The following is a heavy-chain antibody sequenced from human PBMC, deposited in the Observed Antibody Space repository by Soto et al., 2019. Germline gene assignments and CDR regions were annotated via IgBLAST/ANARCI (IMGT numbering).Heavy chain of an antibody. CDR2: IYYSGST. D-gene: IGHD3-3*01. Sequence: SETLSLTCTVSGGSISSSSYYWGWIRQPPGKGLEWIGSIYYSGSTYYNPSLKSRVTISVDTSKNQFSLKLSSVTAADTAVYYCARLEIFGVVIEFDYWGQGTLVTVSS. V-gene: IGHV4-39*01. J-gene: IGHJ4*02. CDR1: GGSISSSSYY. CDR3: ARLEIFGVVIEFDY.